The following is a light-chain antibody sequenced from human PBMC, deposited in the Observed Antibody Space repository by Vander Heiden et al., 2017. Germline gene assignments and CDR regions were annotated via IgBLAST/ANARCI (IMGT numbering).Light chain of an antibody. J-gene: IGKJ5*01. CDR3: QQGYSTPPG. CDR1: QSISSY. CDR2: AAS. V-gene: IGKV1-39*01. Sequence: DIQMHQSPSSLVASVGDRVTITCRASQSISSYLNWYQQKPGKAPKLLIYAASSLESGVPSRFSGSGSGTDFTLTISSLQPEDFATYYCQQGYSTPPGFGQGTRLEIK.